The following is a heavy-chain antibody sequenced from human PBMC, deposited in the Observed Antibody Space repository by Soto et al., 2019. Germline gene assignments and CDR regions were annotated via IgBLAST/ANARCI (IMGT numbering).Heavy chain of an antibody. CDR2: ITSSGGST. J-gene: IGHJ5*01. CDR3: FYSDSSGYGYNWIDP. D-gene: IGHD3-22*01. CDR1: GFTFSIYA. Sequence: GGSLRLSCAASGFTFSIYAMSWVRQAPEKGLEWVSTITSSGGSTYYADSVKGRVTITRDNPKNPMNLQMNSLRAVDKAVNYCFYSDSSGYGYNWIDPWGQGTLVTVSS. V-gene: IGHV3-23*01.